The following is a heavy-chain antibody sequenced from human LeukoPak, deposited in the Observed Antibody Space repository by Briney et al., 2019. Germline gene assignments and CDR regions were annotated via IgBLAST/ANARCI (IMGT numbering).Heavy chain of an antibody. V-gene: IGHV4-34*01. CDR2: INHSGST. CDR3: ARGNILTGYNFDY. Sequence: KSSGTLSLTCAVYGGSFSGYYWSWIRQPPGKGLEWIGEINHSGSTNYNPSLKSRVTISVDTSKNQFSLKLSSVTAADTAVYYCARGNILTGYNFDYWGQGTLVTVSS. CDR1: GGSFSGYY. J-gene: IGHJ4*02. D-gene: IGHD3-9*01.